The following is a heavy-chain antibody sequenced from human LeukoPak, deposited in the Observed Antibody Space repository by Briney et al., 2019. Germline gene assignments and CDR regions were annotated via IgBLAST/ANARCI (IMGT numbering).Heavy chain of an antibody. J-gene: IGHJ4*02. D-gene: IGHD1-7*01. CDR3: ASGNTLKGVDY. CDR1: GDSIKNNNYY. CDR2: IYTSGST. Sequence: SQTLSLTCTVSGDSIKNNNYYWSWIRQPAGKGLEWLGRIYTSGSTIYSPSLKSRLTISTDTSKNQFSLRLSSVTAADTAVYFCASGNTLKGVDYWGQGTLVTVSS. V-gene: IGHV4-61*02.